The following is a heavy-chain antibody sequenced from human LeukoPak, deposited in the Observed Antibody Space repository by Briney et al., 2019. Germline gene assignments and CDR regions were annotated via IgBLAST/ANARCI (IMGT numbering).Heavy chain of an antibody. CDR2: INAGHGNT. D-gene: IGHD1-26*01. Sequence: GASVKVSCKASGYTFSNYAMHWVRQAPGQRLEWMGWINAGHGNTEYSQKFQGRVTITRDTSASTAYMELSSLRSEDAAVYYCARDSGSGNNDYWGQGTLVTVSS. CDR3: ARDSGSGNNDY. CDR1: GYTFSNYA. V-gene: IGHV1-3*01. J-gene: IGHJ4*02.